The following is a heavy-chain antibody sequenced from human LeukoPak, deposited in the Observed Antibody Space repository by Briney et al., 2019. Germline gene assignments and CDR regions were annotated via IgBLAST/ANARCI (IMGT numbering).Heavy chain of an antibody. Sequence: ASVKVSCKASGYTFASYAFSWVRQAPGQGLEWMGWINTYNGNTDYARNLQGRVTMTTETSTSTAYMELRSLRSDDTAVYFCAGHSSHAHFDYWGQGTLVTVSS. V-gene: IGHV1-18*01. D-gene: IGHD3-22*01. CDR1: GYTFASYA. CDR3: AGHSSHAHFDY. CDR2: INTYNGNT. J-gene: IGHJ4*02.